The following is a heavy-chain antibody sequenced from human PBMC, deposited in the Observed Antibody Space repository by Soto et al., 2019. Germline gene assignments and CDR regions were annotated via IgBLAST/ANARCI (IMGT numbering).Heavy chain of an antibody. Sequence: SVKVSCKASGGTFSSQTFSWVRQAPGQGLEWMGRIIPVRDLANYAQKFQGRVTITADKSTSTDYKELSSLRSEDTAVNYCASSLRADHYYFYYMDVWGEGTTVTVSS. CDR1: GGTFSSQT. V-gene: IGHV1-69*02. CDR3: ASSLRADHYYFYYMDV. J-gene: IGHJ6*03. CDR2: IIPVRDLA.